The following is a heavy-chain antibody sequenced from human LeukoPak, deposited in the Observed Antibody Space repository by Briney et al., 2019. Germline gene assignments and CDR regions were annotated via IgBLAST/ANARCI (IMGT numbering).Heavy chain of an antibody. CDR2: ISGSAGRT. D-gene: IGHD4-17*01. J-gene: IGHJ4*02. V-gene: IGHV3-23*01. CDR1: GFTFSSCS. Sequence: GGSLRLSCAASGFTFSSCSMNWVRQAPGKGLEWVSTISGSAGRTNYVELVKGRFTISRDNSKSTLYLQMNSLRAEDTAVYYCAKDRYGDYGGIDYWGLGTLVTVSS. CDR3: AKDRYGDYGGIDY.